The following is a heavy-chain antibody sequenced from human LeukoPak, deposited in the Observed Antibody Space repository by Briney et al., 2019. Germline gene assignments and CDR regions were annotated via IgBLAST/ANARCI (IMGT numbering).Heavy chain of an antibody. J-gene: IGHJ4*02. D-gene: IGHD2-2*01. CDR1: GASISGYY. Sequence: PSETLSLTCTVSGASISGYYWSWIRQTPGKGLEWIGCIYYIGSTNYNPSLKTRVTISVDTSKNQFSLKLSSVTAADTAVYYCARNDCSSTSCYVFDYWGQGTLVTVSS. CDR3: ARNDCSSTSCYVFDY. V-gene: IGHV4-59*12. CDR2: IYYIGST.